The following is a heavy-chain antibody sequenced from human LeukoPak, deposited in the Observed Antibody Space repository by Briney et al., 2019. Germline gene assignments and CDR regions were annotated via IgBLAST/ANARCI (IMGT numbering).Heavy chain of an antibody. V-gene: IGHV3-23*01. CDR1: GFTFSSYA. D-gene: IGHD6-19*01. CDR3: AKGLHSSGWYFDY. J-gene: IGHJ4*02. CDR2: ISGSGGST. Sequence: PGGSLRLSCAASGFTFSSYAMSWVRQAPGKGLEWVSAISGSGGSTYYADPVKGRFTISRDNPKNTLYLQMNSLRAEDTAVYYCAKGLHSSGWYFDYWGQGTLVTVSS.